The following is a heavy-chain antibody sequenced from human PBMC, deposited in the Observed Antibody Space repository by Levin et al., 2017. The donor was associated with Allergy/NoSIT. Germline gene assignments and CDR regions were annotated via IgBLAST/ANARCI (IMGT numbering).Heavy chain of an antibody. D-gene: IGHD6-19*01. CDR3: ARRPIAVAGTGFDY. CDR2: MNPNSGNT. CDR1: GYTFTSYD. Sequence: ASVKVSCKASGYTFTSYDINWVRQATGQGLEWMGWMNPNSGNTGYAQKFQGRVTMTRNTSISTAYMELSSLRSEDTAVYYCARRPIAVAGTGFDYWGQGTLVTVSS. J-gene: IGHJ4*02. V-gene: IGHV1-8*01.